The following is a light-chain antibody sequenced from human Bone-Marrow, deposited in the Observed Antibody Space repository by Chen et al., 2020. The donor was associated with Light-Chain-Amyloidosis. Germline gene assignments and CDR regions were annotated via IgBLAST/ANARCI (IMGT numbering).Light chain of an antibody. CDR2: DDS. J-gene: IGLJ3*02. V-gene: IGLV3-21*02. CDR1: NIGSTS. CDR3: QVWDRSSDRPV. Sequence: SYVLTQSSSVSVAPGQTATIACGGNNIGSTSVHWYQQTPGQAPLLVVYDDSDRPSGIPERLSGSNSGNTATLTISRVEAGVEADYYCQVWDRSSDRPVFGGGTKLTVL.